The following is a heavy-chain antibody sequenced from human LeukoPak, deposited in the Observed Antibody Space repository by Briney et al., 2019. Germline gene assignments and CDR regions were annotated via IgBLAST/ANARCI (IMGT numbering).Heavy chain of an antibody. CDR2: IITSAGST. CDR3: ARVEGLTATVTD. J-gene: IGHJ4*02. D-gene: IGHD5-18*01. V-gene: IGHV1-46*01. Sequence: GASVKVSCKASGYTFTSYYMYWVRQAPGQGLEWMGLIITSAGSTTYAQNFQGRVTLTRDTSTSTVYMEMSSLRSEDTAVYYCARVEGLTATVTDWGQGTLVTVSS. CDR1: GYTFTSYY.